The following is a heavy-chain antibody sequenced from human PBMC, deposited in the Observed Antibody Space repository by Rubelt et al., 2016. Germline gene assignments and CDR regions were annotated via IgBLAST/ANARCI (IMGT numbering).Heavy chain of an antibody. V-gene: IGHV4-39*01. CDR3: YRDPDYGGNSIGY. Sequence: QLQLQESGPGLVKPSETLSLTCTVSGGSIRSSTYYWGWIRQPPGKGLEWIGSIYYSGSTYYNPALKSRVPISVDTSKNRFSLKLSSVTAAETAVYYCYRDPDYGGNSIGYWGQGTLVTVSS. J-gene: IGHJ4*02. CDR1: GGSIRSSTYY. CDR2: IYYSGST. D-gene: IGHD4-23*01.